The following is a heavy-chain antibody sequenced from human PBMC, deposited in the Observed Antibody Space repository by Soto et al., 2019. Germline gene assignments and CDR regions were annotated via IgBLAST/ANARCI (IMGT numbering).Heavy chain of an antibody. J-gene: IGHJ4*02. Sequence: GGSLRLSCAASGFTFSSYAMSWVRQAPGKGLEWVSAISGSGGSTYYADSVKGRFTISRDNSKNTLYLQMNSLRAEDTAVYYCASPLRFLEWSSWYFDYWGQGTLVTVSS. CDR1: GFTFSSYA. CDR2: ISGSGGST. V-gene: IGHV3-23*01. D-gene: IGHD3-3*01. CDR3: ASPLRFLEWSSWYFDY.